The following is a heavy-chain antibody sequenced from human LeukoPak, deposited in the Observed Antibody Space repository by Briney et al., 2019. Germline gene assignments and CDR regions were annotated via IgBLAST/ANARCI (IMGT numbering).Heavy chain of an antibody. Sequence: TSVKVSCKASGGTFSSYAISWVRQAPGQGLEGMGGIIPIFGTANYAQKFQGRVTITADESTSTAYMELSSLRSEDTAVYYCARDALGYCSSTSCYGEDWGQGTLVTVSS. V-gene: IGHV1-69*13. D-gene: IGHD2-2*01. CDR3: ARDALGYCSSTSCYGED. CDR2: IIPIFGTA. J-gene: IGHJ4*02. CDR1: GGTFSSYA.